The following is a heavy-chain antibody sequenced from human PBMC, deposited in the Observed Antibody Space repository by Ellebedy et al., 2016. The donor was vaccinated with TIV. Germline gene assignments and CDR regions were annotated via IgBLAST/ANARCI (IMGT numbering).Heavy chain of an antibody. CDR2: ISAYNGNT. Sequence: ASVKVSCKASGYTFTSYGISWVRQAPGQGLEWMGWISAYNGNTNYAQKLQGRVTMTTDTSTSTAYMELSSLRSDDTAVYYCARGGVYCGGDCTGMDVWGQGTTVTVSS. D-gene: IGHD2-21*02. CDR3: ARGGVYCGGDCTGMDV. J-gene: IGHJ6*02. CDR1: GYTFTSYG. V-gene: IGHV1-18*01.